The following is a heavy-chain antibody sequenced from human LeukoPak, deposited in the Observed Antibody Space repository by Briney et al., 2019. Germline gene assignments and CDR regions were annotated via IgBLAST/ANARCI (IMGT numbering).Heavy chain of an antibody. V-gene: IGHV1-2*02. Sequence: ASVEVSCKASGHTFTGYYMHWVRQAPGQGLEWMGWINPNSGGTNYAQKFQGRVTMTRDTSISTAYMELSRLRSDDTAVYYCARGAVAAPYNWFDPWGQGTLVTVSS. CDR2: INPNSGGT. CDR3: ARGAVAAPYNWFDP. CDR1: GHTFTGYY. J-gene: IGHJ5*02. D-gene: IGHD6-19*01.